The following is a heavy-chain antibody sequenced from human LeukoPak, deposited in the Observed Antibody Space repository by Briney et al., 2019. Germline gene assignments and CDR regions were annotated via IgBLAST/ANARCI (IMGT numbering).Heavy chain of an antibody. CDR2: ISYDGSNK. Sequence: GGSLRLSCAASGFTFSSYAMHWVRQAPGKGLEWVAVISYDGSNKFYADSVKGRFTIYRDNSKNTVYLQMNSLREDTAVYYCARGYWGDAFDMWGQGTTVTVSS. D-gene: IGHD7-27*01. V-gene: IGHV3-30-3*01. J-gene: IGHJ3*02. CDR3: ARGYWGDAFDM. CDR1: GFTFSSYA.